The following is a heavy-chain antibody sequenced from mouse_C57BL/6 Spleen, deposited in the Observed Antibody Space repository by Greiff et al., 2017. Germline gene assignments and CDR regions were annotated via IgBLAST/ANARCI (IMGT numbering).Heavy chain of an antibody. Sequence: EVKLMESGGGLVKPGGSLKLSCAASGFTFSSYTMSWVRQTPEKRLEWVATISGGGGNTYYPDSVKGRFTIARDNAKNTLYLQMSSLWYEDTALYYCATITTVVARRYFDVWGTGTTVTVSS. CDR2: ISGGGGNT. CDR1: GFTFSSYT. J-gene: IGHJ1*03. D-gene: IGHD1-1*01. CDR3: ATITTVVARRYFDV. V-gene: IGHV5-9*01.